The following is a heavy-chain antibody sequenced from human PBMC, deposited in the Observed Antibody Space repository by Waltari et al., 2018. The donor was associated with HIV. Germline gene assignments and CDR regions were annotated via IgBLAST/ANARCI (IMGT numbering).Heavy chain of an antibody. CDR1: GSNFNDCV. J-gene: IGHJ4*02. D-gene: IGHD6-19*01. CDR3: ARGTDWLVNVLEY. V-gene: IGHV1-3*01. CDR2: INVGNLPT. Sequence: QRVHSVAEVKKPGASVEVSCKTSGSNFNDCVIPWMSQATGQGLEWMGSINVGNLPTRSSQMCQGRVRVTRATSATTIFMEVSSLKSADTAVYFCARGTDWLVNVLEYWGQGTLLTVSS.